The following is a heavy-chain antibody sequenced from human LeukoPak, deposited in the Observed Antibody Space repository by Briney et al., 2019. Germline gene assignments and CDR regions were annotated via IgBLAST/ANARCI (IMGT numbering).Heavy chain of an antibody. CDR1: GYTFTSYG. J-gene: IGHJ4*02. CDR2: ISAYNGNT. CDR3: ARAMRYSYGYIGRGPSLKAAYYFDY. D-gene: IGHD5-18*01. Sequence: ASVKVSCKASGYTFTSYGISWVRQAPGQGLEWMGWISAYNGNTNYAQKLQGRVTMTTDTSTSTAYMELRSLRSDDTAVYYCARAMRYSYGYIGRGPSLKAAYYFDYWGQGTLVTVSS. V-gene: IGHV1-18*01.